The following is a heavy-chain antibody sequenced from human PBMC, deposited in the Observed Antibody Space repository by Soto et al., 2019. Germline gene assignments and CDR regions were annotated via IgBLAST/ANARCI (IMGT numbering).Heavy chain of an antibody. CDR3: ARGNGYDSSGQEFDP. J-gene: IGHJ5*02. CDR2: IWYDGSNK. V-gene: IGHV3-33*01. D-gene: IGHD3-22*01. Sequence: QVQLVESGGGVVQPGRSQRLSCAASGFTFSSYGMHWVRQAPGKGLEWVAVIWYDGSNKYYADSVKGRFTISRDNSKNTLYLQMNSLRAEDTAVYYCARGNGYDSSGQEFDPWGQGTLVTVSS. CDR1: GFTFSSYG.